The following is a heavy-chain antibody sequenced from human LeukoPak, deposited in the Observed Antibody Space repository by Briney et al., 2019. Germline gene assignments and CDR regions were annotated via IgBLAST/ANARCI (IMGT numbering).Heavy chain of an antibody. CDR2: INHSGST. Sequence: SETLSLTCAVYGGSFSGYYWSWIRQPPGKGLEWIGEINHSGSTNYNPSLKSRVTILVDTSKNHFSLKLSSVTAADTAVYYCARDAYYYGSGSSPWGQGTLVTVSS. D-gene: IGHD3-10*01. CDR1: GGSFSGYY. CDR3: ARDAYYYGSGSSP. J-gene: IGHJ5*02. V-gene: IGHV4-34*01.